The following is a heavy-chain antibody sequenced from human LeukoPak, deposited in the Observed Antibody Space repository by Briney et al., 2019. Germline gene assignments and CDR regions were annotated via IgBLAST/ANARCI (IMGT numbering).Heavy chain of an antibody. CDR1: GYTFTSYG. J-gene: IGHJ4*02. D-gene: IGHD3-22*01. Sequence: GASVTVSFKSSGYTFTSYGISWVRQAPGQGLEWMGWISAYNGNTNYAQKLQGRVTMTTDTSTSTAYMELRSLRSDDTAVYYCARVDDSSEELDYWGQGTLVTVSS. V-gene: IGHV1-18*01. CDR2: ISAYNGNT. CDR3: ARVDDSSEELDY.